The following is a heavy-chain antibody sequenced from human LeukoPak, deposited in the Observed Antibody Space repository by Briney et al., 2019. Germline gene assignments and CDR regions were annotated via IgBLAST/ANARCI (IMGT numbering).Heavy chain of an antibody. CDR3: ARHRSYYDSSGYTEYFQH. D-gene: IGHD3-22*01. J-gene: IGHJ1*01. CDR1: GGSISRYY. Sequence: SETLPLTCTVSGGSISRYYWSWVRQPPGKGLEWIGYIYTSGSTNYNPSLKSRVTISVDTSKNQFSLKLSSVTAADTAVYYCARHRSYYDSSGYTEYFQHWGQGTLVTVSS. CDR2: IYTSGST. V-gene: IGHV4-4*09.